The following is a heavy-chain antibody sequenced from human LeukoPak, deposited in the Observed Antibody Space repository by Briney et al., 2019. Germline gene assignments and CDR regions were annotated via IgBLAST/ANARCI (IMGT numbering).Heavy chain of an antibody. J-gene: IGHJ4*02. CDR1: GYTFTGYY. CDR3: ARSLLRLGYCSGGSCYSFDY. V-gene: IGHV1-69*13. CDR2: IIPIFGTA. D-gene: IGHD2-15*01. Sequence: SVKVSCKASGYTFTGYYMHWVRQAPGQGLEWMGGIIPIFGTANYAQKFQGRVTITADESTSTAYMELSSLRSEDTAVYYCARSLLRLGYCSGGSCYSFDYWGQGTLVTVSS.